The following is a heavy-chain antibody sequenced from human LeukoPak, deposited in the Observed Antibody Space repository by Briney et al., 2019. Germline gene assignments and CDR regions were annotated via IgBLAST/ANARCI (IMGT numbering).Heavy chain of an antibody. CDR2: ISYDGSNK. Sequence: RSLRLSCAASGFTFSSYAMHWVRQAPGKGLEWVAVISYDGSNKYYADSVKGRFTISRDNSKNTLYLQMNSLRAEDTAVYYCARDGYYYAEEFDPWGQGTLVTVSS. CDR3: ARDGYYYAEEFDP. J-gene: IGHJ5*02. V-gene: IGHV3-30*04. CDR1: GFTFSSYA. D-gene: IGHD3-10*01.